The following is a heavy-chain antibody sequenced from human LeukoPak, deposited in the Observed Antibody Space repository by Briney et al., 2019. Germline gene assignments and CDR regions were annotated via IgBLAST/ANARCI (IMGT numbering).Heavy chain of an antibody. J-gene: IGHJ4*02. CDR1: GFSISKYW. Sequence: QPGGPLRLSCAVSGFSISKYWMDWVCQAPGKGPVWVSHLNGDGRTTYADSVKGRFTISRDNAKNTLYLQMDSLRAEDTAVYYCVRENNGIDYWGQGTLVTVSS. CDR3: VRENNGIDY. CDR2: LNGDGRT. D-gene: IGHD1-14*01. V-gene: IGHV3-74*03.